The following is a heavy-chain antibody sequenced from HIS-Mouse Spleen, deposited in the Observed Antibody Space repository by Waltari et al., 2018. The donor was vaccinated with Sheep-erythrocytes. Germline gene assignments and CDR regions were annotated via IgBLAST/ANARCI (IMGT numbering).Heavy chain of an antibody. CDR1: GFTVSSHY. CDR3: ARGHPDYGDYDAFDI. V-gene: IGHV3-53*01. Sequence: EVQLVESGGGLIQPGGSLRLSCAASGFTVSSHYLRWVRQAPGKGLEWVSVIYSGGSTYYADSVKGRFTISRDNSKNTLYLQMNSLRAEDTAVYYCARGHPDYGDYDAFDIWGQGTMVTVSS. CDR2: IYSGGST. J-gene: IGHJ3*02. D-gene: IGHD4-17*01.